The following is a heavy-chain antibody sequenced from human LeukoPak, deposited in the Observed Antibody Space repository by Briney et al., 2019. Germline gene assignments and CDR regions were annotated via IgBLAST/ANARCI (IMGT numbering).Heavy chain of an antibody. CDR3: ARPASNYGSGSYYHYGMDV. J-gene: IGHJ6*02. V-gene: IGHV1-69*04. D-gene: IGHD3-10*01. Sequence: SVKVSCKASGGTFSSYAISWVRQAPGQGLEWMGRIIPILGIANYAQKFQGRVTITADKSTSTAYMELSSLRSEDTAVYYCARPASNYGSGSYYHYGMDVWGQGTTVTVSS. CDR1: GGTFSSYA. CDR2: IIPILGIA.